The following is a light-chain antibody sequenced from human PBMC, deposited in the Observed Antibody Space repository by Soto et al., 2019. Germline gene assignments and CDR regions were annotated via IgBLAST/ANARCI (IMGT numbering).Light chain of an antibody. J-gene: IGKJ1*01. CDR2: GAS. Sequence: EIVMTQSPATLSVSPGERATLSCRASQSVSSNLAWYQQKPGQAPGLLIYGASTRATGIPARFSGSGSGTEFTITISSLQSEDFAVYYCQQYNNWPRTFGQGTKVEIK. CDR1: QSVSSN. V-gene: IGKV3-15*01. CDR3: QQYNNWPRT.